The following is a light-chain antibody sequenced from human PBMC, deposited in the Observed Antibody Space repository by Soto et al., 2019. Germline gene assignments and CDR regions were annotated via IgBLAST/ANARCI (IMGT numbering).Light chain of an antibody. CDR2: AAS. Sequence: DLQMTQSPSALPASVGDRVTITCRASQSISSNLNWYQQKPGKAPTLLIYAASSLQSGLPSRFSGSGSGTDFTLTISSMQPEDFATYYCQQSYSTPTFGGGTKVVIK. CDR1: QSISSN. J-gene: IGKJ4*01. V-gene: IGKV1-39*01. CDR3: QQSYSTPT.